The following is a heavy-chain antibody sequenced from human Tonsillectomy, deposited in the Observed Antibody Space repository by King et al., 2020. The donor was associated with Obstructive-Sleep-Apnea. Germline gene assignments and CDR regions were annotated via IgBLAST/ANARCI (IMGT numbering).Heavy chain of an antibody. CDR1: GGTFSSYA. V-gene: IGHV1-69*01. Sequence: QLVQSGAEVKKPGSSVKVSCKASGGTFSSYAISWVRQAPGQGLELMGGIIPIFGTANYAQKFQGRVTITADEATSTAYMELSSLRSEDTAVYYCARVGLYYYDSSGSLGWFDPWGQGTLVTVSS. CDR2: IIPIFGTA. J-gene: IGHJ5*02. D-gene: IGHD3-22*01. CDR3: ARVGLYYYDSSGSLGWFDP.